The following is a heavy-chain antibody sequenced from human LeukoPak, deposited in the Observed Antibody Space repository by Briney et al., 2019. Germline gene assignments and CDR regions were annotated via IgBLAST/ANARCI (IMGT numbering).Heavy chain of an antibody. V-gene: IGHV4-39*07. CDR1: GGSISSSTYY. Sequence: PSETLSLTCTVSGGSISSSTYYWGWIRQPPGKGLEWVGSIYYSGSTYYNPSLKSRVTISVDTSKNQFSLKLSSVTAADTAVYYCARGHIVVVTAIYWYFDLWGRGTLVTVSS. CDR3: ARGHIVVVTAIYWYFDL. D-gene: IGHD2-21*02. CDR2: IYYSGST. J-gene: IGHJ2*01.